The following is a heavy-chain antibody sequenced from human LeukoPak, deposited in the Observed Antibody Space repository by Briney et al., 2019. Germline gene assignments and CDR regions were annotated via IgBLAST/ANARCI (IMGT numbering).Heavy chain of an antibody. CDR1: GYTFTSYG. Sequence: GASVTVSCKASGYTFTSYGISWVRQAPGQGLEWMGWISAYNGNTNYAQKLQGRVTMTTDTPTSTAYMELRSLRSDDTAVYYCARDHSSSWPYYFDYWGQGTLVTVSS. CDR3: ARDHSSSWPYYFDY. CDR2: ISAYNGNT. V-gene: IGHV1-18*01. D-gene: IGHD6-13*01. J-gene: IGHJ4*02.